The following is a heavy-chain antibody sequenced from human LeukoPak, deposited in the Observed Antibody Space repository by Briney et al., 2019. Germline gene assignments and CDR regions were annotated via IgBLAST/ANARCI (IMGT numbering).Heavy chain of an antibody. J-gene: IGHJ5*02. CDR1: GGSISSSSYY. Sequence: SETLSLTCTVSGGSISSSSYYWGWIRQPPGKGLEWIGSIYYSGSTYYNPSLKSRVTISVDTSKNQFSLKLSSVTAADTAVYYCARHNVEHLIAAADEEWFDPWGQGTLVTVSS. CDR2: IYYSGST. D-gene: IGHD6-13*01. CDR3: ARHNVEHLIAAADEEWFDP. V-gene: IGHV4-39*07.